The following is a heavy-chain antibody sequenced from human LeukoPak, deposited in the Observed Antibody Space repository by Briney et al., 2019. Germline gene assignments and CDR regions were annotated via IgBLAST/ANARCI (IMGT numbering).Heavy chain of an antibody. CDR2: IYYSGST. Sequence: SETLSLTCTVSGGSISSSSYYWGWIRQPTGKGLEWIGSIYYSGSTYYNPSLKSRVTISVDTSKNQFSLKLSSVTAADTAVYYCARHPTYYYDSSGERAAAFDIWGQGTMVTVSS. D-gene: IGHD3-22*01. CDR3: ARHPTYYYDSSGERAAAFDI. V-gene: IGHV4-39*01. J-gene: IGHJ3*02. CDR1: GGSISSSSYY.